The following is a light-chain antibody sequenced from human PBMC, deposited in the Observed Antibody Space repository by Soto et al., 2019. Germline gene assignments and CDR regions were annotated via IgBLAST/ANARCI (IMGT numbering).Light chain of an antibody. Sequence: QSVLTQPPSASGTPGQRVTISCSGSSSNIGSNYVNWYQQLPATAPRLLIYTNNRRPSEVPDRFSGSKSGTSASLAISGLQSEDEADYYCAVWDDNLNSVVFGGGTKLTVL. CDR3: AVWDDNLNSVV. CDR1: SSNIGSNY. CDR2: TNN. V-gene: IGLV1-44*01. J-gene: IGLJ2*01.